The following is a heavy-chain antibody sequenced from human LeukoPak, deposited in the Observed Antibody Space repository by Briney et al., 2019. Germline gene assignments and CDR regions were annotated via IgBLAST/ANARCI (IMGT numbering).Heavy chain of an antibody. CDR1: GYSFTSYW. CDR3: ARQGSLRYFDWSYMDV. D-gene: IGHD3-9*01. Sequence: GESLKISCKGSGYSFTSYWIGWVRQMPGKGLEWMGIIYPGDSDTRYSPSFQGQVSISADKSISTAYLQWSSLKASDTAMYYCARQGSLRYFDWSYMDVWGKGTTVTISS. J-gene: IGHJ6*03. V-gene: IGHV5-51*01. CDR2: IYPGDSDT.